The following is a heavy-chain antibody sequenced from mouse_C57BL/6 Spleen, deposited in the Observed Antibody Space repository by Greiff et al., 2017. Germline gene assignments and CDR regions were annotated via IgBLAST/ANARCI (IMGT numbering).Heavy chain of an antibody. CDR1: GYTFTSYW. D-gene: IGHD1-1*01. CDR2: IYPGSGST. Sequence: QVQLQQPGAELVKPGASVKMSCKASGYTFTSYWITWVKQRPGQGLEWIGDIYPGSGSTNYNEKFKGKATLTVDTSSSTAYMQLSSLTSEDSAVYYCARGSYGSSLAGFAYWGQGTLVTVSA. V-gene: IGHV1-55*01. J-gene: IGHJ3*01. CDR3: ARGSYGSSLAGFAY.